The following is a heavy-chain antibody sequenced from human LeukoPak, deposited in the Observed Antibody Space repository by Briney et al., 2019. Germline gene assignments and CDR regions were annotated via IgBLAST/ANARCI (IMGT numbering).Heavy chain of an antibody. CDR1: GFIFDDYA. Sequence: PGGSLRLSCAASGFIFDDYAMHWVRQAPGKGLEWISLISWDGDSTYYADSVKGRFPISRDNSKNSLYLQMHSLRTEDTALYYCAKGGWAESKDYFDYWGQGTRVSVSS. CDR2: ISWDGDST. CDR3: AKGGWAESKDYFDY. J-gene: IGHJ4*02. D-gene: IGHD1-26*01. V-gene: IGHV3-43*01.